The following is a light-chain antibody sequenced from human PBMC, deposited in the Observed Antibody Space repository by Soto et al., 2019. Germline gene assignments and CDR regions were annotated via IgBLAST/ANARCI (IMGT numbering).Light chain of an antibody. CDR3: QQRTNWPT. J-gene: IGKJ4*01. V-gene: IGKV3-11*01. Sequence: EIVLTQSPATLSLSPGERATLSCRASQSVGSNLAWYQQKPGQAPRLLIYEASNRVTGILARFSGSGSGTDFTLTIRSLEPEDFAVYYCQQRTNWPTFGGGTKVEMK. CDR1: QSVGSN. CDR2: EAS.